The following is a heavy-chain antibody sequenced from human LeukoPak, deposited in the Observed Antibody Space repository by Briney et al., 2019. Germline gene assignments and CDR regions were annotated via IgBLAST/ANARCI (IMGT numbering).Heavy chain of an antibody. CDR2: ISYDGSNK. Sequence: SGGSLRLSCAASGFTFSSYGMHWVRQAPGKGLEWVAVISYDGSNKYYADSVKGRFTISRDNSKNTLYLQMNSLRAEDTAVYYCAKERFDYWDQGTLVTVSS. CDR1: GFTFSSYG. V-gene: IGHV3-30*18. CDR3: AKERFDY. J-gene: IGHJ4*02.